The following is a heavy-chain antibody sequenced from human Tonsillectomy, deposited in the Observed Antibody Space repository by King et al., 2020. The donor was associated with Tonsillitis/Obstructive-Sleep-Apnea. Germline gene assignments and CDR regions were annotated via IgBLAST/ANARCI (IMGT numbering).Heavy chain of an antibody. CDR3: ARDYYDSSGYYHGYFQH. Sequence: QLVQSGAEVKKPGASVKVSCKASGYTFTSYDITWVRQAPGQGLEWMGWSRPYNGDTNYAQKLQGRVTMTSDTSTSTAYMELRSLRSDDTAVYYGARDYYDSSGYYHGYFQHWGQGTLVTVSS. D-gene: IGHD3-22*01. J-gene: IGHJ1*01. CDR2: SRPYNGDT. CDR1: GYTFTSYD. V-gene: IGHV1-18*01.